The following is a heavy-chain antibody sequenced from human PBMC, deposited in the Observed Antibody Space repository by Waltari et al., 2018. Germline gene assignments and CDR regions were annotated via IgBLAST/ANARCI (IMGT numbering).Heavy chain of an antibody. J-gene: IGHJ4*02. D-gene: IGHD6-19*01. CDR3: AKCEMYDSGWCAFFRY. Sequence: QVQLVESGGGLVKPGGSLRLSCTASGFTFIDYYIRWIRQAPGKGLEWVSALVRSGFGTHYADSGKGRFAISRDNAKNTLYLQMNSLRAEDTAVYYCAKCEMYDSGWCAFFRYWGQGTLVTVSS. CDR2: LVRSGFGT. CDR1: GFTFIDYY. V-gene: IGHV3-11*05.